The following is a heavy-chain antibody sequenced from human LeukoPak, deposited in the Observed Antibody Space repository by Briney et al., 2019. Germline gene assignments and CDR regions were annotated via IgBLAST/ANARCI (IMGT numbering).Heavy chain of an antibody. D-gene: IGHD7-27*01. J-gene: IGHJ4*02. V-gene: IGHV4-30-2*01. CDR1: GGSISSSGSY. CDR2: ISHSGTT. CDR3: ARVGHNWGSRYYFDY. Sequence: SQTLSLTCTVSGGSISSSGSYWSWLRQPPGKGLEWIGYISHSGTTYYNPSLQSRVTISVDKSKNQFSLKLSSVTAADTAVYYCARVGHNWGSRYYFDYWGQGTLVTVSS.